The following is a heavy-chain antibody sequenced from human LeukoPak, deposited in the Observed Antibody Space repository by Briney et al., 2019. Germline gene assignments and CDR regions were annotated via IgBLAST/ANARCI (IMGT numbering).Heavy chain of an antibody. V-gene: IGHV4-31*03. CDR2: IYYSGRT. J-gene: IGHJ5*02. CDR3: ARHSGLRSPFDP. Sequence: SETLSLTCTVSGGSFSSGGYYWSWIRQHPGKGLEWIGYIYYSGRTYYNPSLKSRVTISVDTSKNQFSLKLSSVTAADTAIYYCARHSGLRSPFDPWGQGTLVTVSS. CDR1: GGSFSSGGYY. D-gene: IGHD3-3*01.